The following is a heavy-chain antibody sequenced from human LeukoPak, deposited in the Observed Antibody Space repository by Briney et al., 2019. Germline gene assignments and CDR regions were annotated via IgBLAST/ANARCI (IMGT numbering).Heavy chain of an antibody. CDR2: IYYSGST. Sequence: SETLSLTCTVSGGSISSYYWSWIRQPPGKGLEWIGYIYYSGSTNYNPSLKSRVTISVDTSKNQFSLKLSSVTAADTAVYYCARVALNSGSYYVFDYWGQGTLVTVSS. D-gene: IGHD1-26*01. CDR1: GGSISSYY. CDR3: ARVALNSGSYYVFDY. V-gene: IGHV4-59*01. J-gene: IGHJ4*02.